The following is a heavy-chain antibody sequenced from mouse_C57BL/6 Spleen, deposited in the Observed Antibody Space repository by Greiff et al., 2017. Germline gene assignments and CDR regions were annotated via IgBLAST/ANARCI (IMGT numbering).Heavy chain of an antibody. CDR2: IHPNSGST. J-gene: IGHJ4*01. V-gene: IGHV1-64*01. CDR3: ARENYYDAMDY. CDR1: GYTFTSYW. D-gene: IGHD2-1*01. Sequence: VQLQQPGAELVKPGASVKLSCKASGYTFTSYWMHWVKQRPGQGLEWIGMIHPNSGSTNYNEKFKSKATLTVDKSSSTAYMQLSSLTSEDSAVYYCARENYYDAMDYWCQGTSVTVSS.